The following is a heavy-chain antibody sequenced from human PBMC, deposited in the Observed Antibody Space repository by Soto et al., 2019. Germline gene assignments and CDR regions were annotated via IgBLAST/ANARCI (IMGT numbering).Heavy chain of an antibody. J-gene: IGHJ5*02. D-gene: IGHD6-19*01. CDR3: ARDKSRGWYKGNWFDP. V-gene: IGHV4-4*07. CDR2: IYTSGST. Sequence: PSETLSLTCTVSGGSISSYYWSWIRQPAGKGLEWIGRIYTSGSTNYNPSLKSRVTMSVDTSKNQFSLKLSSVTAADTAVYYCARDKSRGWYKGNWFDPWGQGTLVTVSS. CDR1: GGSISSYY.